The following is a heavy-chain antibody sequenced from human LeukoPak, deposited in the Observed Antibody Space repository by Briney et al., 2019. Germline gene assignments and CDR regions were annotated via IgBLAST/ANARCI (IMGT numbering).Heavy chain of an antibody. V-gene: IGHV3-21*01. CDR3: TKRVKYGGTWDHFAD. CDR1: GFTFSSYS. CDR2: ISRSSDYT. Sequence: GGSLRLSCAASGFTFSSYSMNWVRQAPGKGLEWVSSISRSSDYTYYADSVKGRFTISRDNAKNSLYLQMNSLRAEDTAVYYCTKRVKYGGTWDHFADWGQGTLVTVSS. D-gene: IGHD1-26*01. J-gene: IGHJ4*02.